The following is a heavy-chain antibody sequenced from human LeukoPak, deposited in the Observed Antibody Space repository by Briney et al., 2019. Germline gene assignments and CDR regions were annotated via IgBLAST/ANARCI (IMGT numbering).Heavy chain of an antibody. CDR2: INSDESST. CDR3: ARGTTVITFDY. CDR1: GFTFSSYS. D-gene: IGHD4-23*01. Sequence: PGGSLRLSCAASGFTFSSYSMNWVRQAPGKGLVWVSRINSDESSTDYTDSVKGRFTISRDNAKNTLYLQMNSLRAEDTAVYYCARGTTVITFDYWGQGTLVTVSS. J-gene: IGHJ4*02. V-gene: IGHV3-74*01.